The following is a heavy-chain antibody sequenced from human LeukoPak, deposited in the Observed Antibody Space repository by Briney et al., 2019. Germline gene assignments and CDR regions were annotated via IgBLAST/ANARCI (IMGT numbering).Heavy chain of an antibody. Sequence: SETLSLTCTVSGGSINNYYWSWIRQPPGKGLEWIGYIYYSGSTNYNPSLKSRVTISVDTSKNQFSLKLSSVTAADTAVYYCARGPVAGRGFDYWGRGTLVTVSS. CDR3: ARGPVAGRGFDY. CDR2: IYYSGST. D-gene: IGHD6-19*01. V-gene: IGHV4-59*01. J-gene: IGHJ4*02. CDR1: GGSINNYY.